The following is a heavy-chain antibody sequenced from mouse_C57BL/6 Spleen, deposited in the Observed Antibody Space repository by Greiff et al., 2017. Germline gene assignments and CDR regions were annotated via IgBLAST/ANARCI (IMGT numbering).Heavy chain of an antibody. CDR1: GFTFSDYG. V-gene: IGHV5-17*01. J-gene: IGHJ2*01. CDR3: ARGNYGSSYGDFDY. D-gene: IGHD1-1*01. Sequence: EVKLVESGGGLVKPGGSLKLSCAASGFTFSDYGMHWVRQAPEKGLEWVAYISSCSSTIYYADTVKGRFTISRDNAKNTLFLQMTSLRSEDTAMYYCARGNYGSSYGDFDYWGQGTTLTVSS. CDR2: ISSCSSTI.